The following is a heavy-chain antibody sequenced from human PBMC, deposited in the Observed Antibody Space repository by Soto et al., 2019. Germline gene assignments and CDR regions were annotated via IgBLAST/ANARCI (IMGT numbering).Heavy chain of an antibody. CDR3: ARYHSYAIDY. J-gene: IGHJ4*02. Sequence: SGSMALTRTVSSTSISSYYGGLILQPRGKGLEWIANIHYSGTTNYNPSLASRVTLSVDTSKNQFSLKMTSVTAADRAMYFCARYHSYAIDYWGRRPLLTLYS. CDR2: IHYSGTT. D-gene: IGHD2-8*01. V-gene: IGHV4-59*01. CDR1: STSISSYY.